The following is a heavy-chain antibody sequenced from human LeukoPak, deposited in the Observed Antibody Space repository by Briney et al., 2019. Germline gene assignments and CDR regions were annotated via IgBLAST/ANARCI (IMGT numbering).Heavy chain of an antibody. D-gene: IGHD3-3*01. CDR3: ARGDDFWSGYYLVYYYYYYMDV. CDR2: ISESGSPI. CDR1: GFTFSSYE. V-gene: IGHV3-48*03. J-gene: IGHJ6*03. Sequence: PGGSLRLSCVASGFTFSSYEMNWVRQAPGKGLEWVSYISESGSPIYNADSVKGRFTISRDNSKNSLYLQMNSLRAEDTAVYYCARGDDFWSGYYLVYYYYYYMDVWGKGTTVTVSS.